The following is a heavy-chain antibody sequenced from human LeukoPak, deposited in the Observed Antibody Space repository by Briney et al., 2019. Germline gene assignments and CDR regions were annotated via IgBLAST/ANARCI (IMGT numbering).Heavy chain of an antibody. V-gene: IGHV3-49*04. CDR3: NREHTDKRSSTSGQHIIDH. CDR1: GFTFGDYA. D-gene: IGHD2-2*01. J-gene: IGHJ5*02. Sequence: GRSLRLSWTASGFTFGDYAMSWVRQAPGKGLEWVGFIRSKAYGGTTEYAASVKGIFTISRDDSKSIAYLQMNSLKTEDTDVYSFNREHTDKRSSTSGQHIIDHWDQGPLVTVSS. CDR2: IRSKAYGGTT.